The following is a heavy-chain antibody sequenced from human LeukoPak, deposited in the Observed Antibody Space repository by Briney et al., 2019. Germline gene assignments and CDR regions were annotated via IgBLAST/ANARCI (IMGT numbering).Heavy chain of an antibody. V-gene: IGHV3-23*01. CDR3: AAASSYYYYYMDV. CDR1: GFTFSSHA. D-gene: IGHD6-13*01. CDR2: ISGSGGST. J-gene: IGHJ6*03. Sequence: GRSLRLSCAASGFTFSSHAMHWVRQAPGKGLEWVSAISGSGGSTYYADSVKGRFTISRDNSKNTLYLQMNSLRAEDTAVYYCAAASSYYYYYMDVWGKGTTVTVSS.